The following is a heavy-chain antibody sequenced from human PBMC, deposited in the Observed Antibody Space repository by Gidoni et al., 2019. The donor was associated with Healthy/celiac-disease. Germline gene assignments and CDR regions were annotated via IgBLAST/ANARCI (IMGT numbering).Heavy chain of an antibody. J-gene: IGHJ4*02. CDR1: GGSISSGGYY. V-gene: IGHV4-31*03. CDR2: IYYSGST. CDR3: ASAPGYTVTEESAGFDY. Sequence: QVQLQESGPGLVKPSQTLSLTCTVSGGSISSGGYYWGWIRQQPGKGLEWIGYIYYSGSTYYNPSLKSRVTISVDTSKNQFSLKLSSVTAADTAVYYCASAPGYTVTEESAGFDYWGQGTLVTVSS. D-gene: IGHD4-17*01.